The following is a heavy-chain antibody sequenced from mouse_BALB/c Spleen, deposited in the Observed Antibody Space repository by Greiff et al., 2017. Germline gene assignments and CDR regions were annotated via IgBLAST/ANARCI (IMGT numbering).Heavy chain of an antibody. CDR1: GYTFTSYT. V-gene: IGHV1-4*01. D-gene: IGHD2-4*01. Sequence: QVQLQQSGAELAKPGASVKMSCKASGYTFTSYTMHWVKQRPGQGLEWIGYINPSSGYTNYNQKFKDKATLTADKSSSTAYMQLSSLTSEDSAVYYCASLYDYDGAWFAYWGQGTLVTVSA. J-gene: IGHJ3*01. CDR2: INPSSGYT. CDR3: ASLYDYDGAWFAY.